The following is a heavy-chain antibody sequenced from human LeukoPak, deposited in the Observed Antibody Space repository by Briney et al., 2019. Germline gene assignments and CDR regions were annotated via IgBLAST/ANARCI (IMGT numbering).Heavy chain of an antibody. CDR2: IAWNTGNT. CDR1: GFTFDDYA. Sequence: PGGSLRLSCAASGFTFDDYAMHWVRQAPGKGLEWVSGIAWNTGNTCYADSVKGRFTISRDNAENSLYLQMNSLRAEDTALYYCAKGMNSYGSGSSYNPWGPFDSWGQGTMVTVSS. V-gene: IGHV3-9*01. CDR3: AKGMNSYGSGSSYNPWGPFDS. J-gene: IGHJ4*02. D-gene: IGHD3-10*01.